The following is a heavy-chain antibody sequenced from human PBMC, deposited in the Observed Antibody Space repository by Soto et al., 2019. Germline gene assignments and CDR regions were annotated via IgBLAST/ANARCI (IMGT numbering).Heavy chain of an antibody. CDR2: ISYDGSNK. D-gene: IGHD5-18*01. CDR1: GFTFSSYA. Sequence: QVQLVESGGGVVQPGRSLRLSCAASGFTFSSYAMHWVRQAPGKGLEWVAVISYDGSNKYYADSVKGRFTISRDNSKNTLYLQMNSLRAEDTAVYYCARGGSWIQLWHDLGYDYWGQGTLVTVSS. CDR3: ARGGSWIQLWHDLGYDY. J-gene: IGHJ4*02. V-gene: IGHV3-30-3*01.